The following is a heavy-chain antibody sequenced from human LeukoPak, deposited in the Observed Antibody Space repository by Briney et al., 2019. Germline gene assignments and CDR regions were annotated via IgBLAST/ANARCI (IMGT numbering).Heavy chain of an antibody. CDR2: INPNSGGT. J-gene: IGHJ3*02. D-gene: IGHD2-8*01. CDR3: AREDAGVRDAFDI. V-gene: IGHV1-2*02. Sequence: ASVKVSCKASGYTFTDYYLNWVRQAPGQGLEWMGWINPNSGGTNYAKKFQGRVTMTRDTSISRAYMELSRLRSDDTAVYYCAREDAGVRDAFDIWGQGTMVTVSS. CDR1: GYTFTDYY.